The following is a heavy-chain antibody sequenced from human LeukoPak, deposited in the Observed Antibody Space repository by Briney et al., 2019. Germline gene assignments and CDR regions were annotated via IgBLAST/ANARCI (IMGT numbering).Heavy chain of an antibody. CDR1: GFTVSSNY. Sequence: GGSLRLSCAASGFTVSSNYMSWVRQAPGKGLEWVSVIYSGGSTYYADSVKGRFTISRDNSKNTLYLQMNSLRAEDTAVYYCARGEDSSGYPLEYWGQGTLVTVSS. D-gene: IGHD3-22*01. J-gene: IGHJ4*02. CDR3: ARGEDSSGYPLEY. CDR2: IYSGGST. V-gene: IGHV3-66*02.